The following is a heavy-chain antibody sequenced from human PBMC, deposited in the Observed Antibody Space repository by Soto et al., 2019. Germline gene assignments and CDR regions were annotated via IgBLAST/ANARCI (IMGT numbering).Heavy chain of an antibody. D-gene: IGHD2-2*01. J-gene: IGHJ6*02. CDR1: GGSISSSSYY. CDR3: ARSGSTSHLYYYYGMDV. CDR2: IYYSGST. V-gene: IGHV4-39*07. Sequence: PSETLSLTCTVSGGSISSSSYYWGWIRQPPGKGLEWIGSIYYSGSTYYNPSLKSRVTISVDTSKNQFSLKLSSVTAADTAVYYCARSGSTSHLYYYYGMDVWGQGTTVTVSS.